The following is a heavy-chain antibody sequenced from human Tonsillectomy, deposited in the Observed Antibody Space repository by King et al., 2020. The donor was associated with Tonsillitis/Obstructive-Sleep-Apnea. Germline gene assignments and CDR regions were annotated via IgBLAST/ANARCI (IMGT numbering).Heavy chain of an antibody. V-gene: IGHV4-4*02. D-gene: IGHD2-2*01. CDR2: IYHSGST. Sequence: QLQESGPGLVKPSGTLSLTCAVSGGSISSSNWWSRVRQPPGKGLEWIGEIYHSGSTNYKPSLKSRVTLSVDKSKNQFSLKLSSVTAADTAVYYCARVGCSSTSCYAYMDVWGKGTTVTVSS. CDR3: ARVGCSSTSCYAYMDV. J-gene: IGHJ6*03. CDR1: GGSISSSNW.